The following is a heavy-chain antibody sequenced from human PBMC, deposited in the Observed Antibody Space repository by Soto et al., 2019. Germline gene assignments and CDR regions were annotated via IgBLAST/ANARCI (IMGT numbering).Heavy chain of an antibody. CDR2: ISYSGSS. V-gene: IGHV4-31*03. D-gene: IGHD3-22*01. J-gene: IGHJ4*02. CDR1: GASISSGGYY. CDR3: ARAHTYYYDMSGYSKQSFYFDF. Sequence: SETLSLTCSVSGASISSGGYYWNWIRQVPGKGLEWIGYISYSGSSFYNPSLESRLSVSMDMSGNQFSLKLNSVTAADTAVYFCARAHTYYYDMSGYSKQSFYFDFWGQGTLVTVSS.